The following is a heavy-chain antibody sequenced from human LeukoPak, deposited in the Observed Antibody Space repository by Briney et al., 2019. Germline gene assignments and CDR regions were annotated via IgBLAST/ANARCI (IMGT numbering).Heavy chain of an antibody. D-gene: IGHD2-21*02. CDR2: ITPAGSEK. CDR3: VSGGDGGY. J-gene: IGHJ4*02. CDR1: GFTFSSYS. V-gene: IGHV3-7*03. Sequence: PGGSLRLSCAASGFTFSSYSMNWVRQAPGKGLEWVASITPAGSEKYYANSMKGRFTISRDNAKNSLFLQMNSLRADDTGVYFCVSGGDGGYWGQGTLVTVSS.